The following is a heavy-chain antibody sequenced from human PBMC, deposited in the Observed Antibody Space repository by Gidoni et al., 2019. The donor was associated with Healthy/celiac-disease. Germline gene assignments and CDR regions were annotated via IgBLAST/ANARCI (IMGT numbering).Heavy chain of an antibody. D-gene: IGHD3-22*01. V-gene: IGHV1-46*01. Sequence: QVQLVQSGAEVKKPGASVKVSCKASGYTFTSYYMHWVRQATGQGLEWMGIINPSGGSTSYAQKFQGRVTMTRDTSTSTVYMELSSLRSEDTAVYYCARDATKYYYDSSGYLYYFDYWGQGTLVTVSS. CDR3: ARDATKYYYDSSGYLYYFDY. J-gene: IGHJ4*02. CDR2: INPSGGST. CDR1: GYTFTSYY.